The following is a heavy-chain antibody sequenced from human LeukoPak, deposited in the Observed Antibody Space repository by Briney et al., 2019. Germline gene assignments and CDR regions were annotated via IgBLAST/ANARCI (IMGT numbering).Heavy chain of an antibody. CDR2: ISSSSSYI. D-gene: IGHD1-26*01. J-gene: IGHJ4*02. CDR1: GFSFSDYA. CDR3: ARDLGGPTTRGYFDS. V-gene: IGHV3-21*01. Sequence: GGSLRLSCAASGFSFSDYAVRWVRQAPGKGLEWVSSISSSSSYIYYADSVKGRFTISRDNAKKSLYLQMDSLRAEDTAVYYCARDLGGPTTRGYFDSWGQGTLVTVSS.